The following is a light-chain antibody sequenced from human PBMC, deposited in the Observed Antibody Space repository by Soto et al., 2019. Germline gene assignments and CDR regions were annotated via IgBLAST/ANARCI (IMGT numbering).Light chain of an antibody. CDR1: SGHTTYA. J-gene: IGLJ3*02. CDR3: QTWGTGVQWV. V-gene: IGLV4-69*02. Sequence: QLVLTQSPSTSASLGASVKLTCPLTSGHTTYAITWHQQQPEKGPRYLMRVNIDGSHSKGDGIPDRFSGSSSGAERYLTISNLQSEDEADYYCQTWGTGVQWVFCEGTKLTGL. CDR2: VNIDGSH.